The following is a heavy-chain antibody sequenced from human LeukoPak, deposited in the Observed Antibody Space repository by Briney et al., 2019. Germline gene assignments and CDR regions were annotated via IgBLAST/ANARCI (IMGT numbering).Heavy chain of an antibody. D-gene: IGHD3-10*01. J-gene: IGHJ4*02. V-gene: IGHV4-59*08. CDR2: IYYSGST. CDR3: ARGRITMIRGIIISGYFDY. CDR1: GGSISSYY. Sequence: PSETLSLTCTVSGGSISSYYWSWIRQPPGKGLEWIGYIYYSGSTNYNPSLKSRVTISVDTSKNQFSLKLTSVTAADTAVYYCARGRITMIRGIIISGYFDYWGQGALVTVSS.